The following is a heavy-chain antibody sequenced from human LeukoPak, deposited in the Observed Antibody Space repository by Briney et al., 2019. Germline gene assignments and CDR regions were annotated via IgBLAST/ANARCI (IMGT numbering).Heavy chain of an antibody. CDR1: GFTSDDYA. V-gene: IGHV3-9*02. D-gene: IGHD1-26*01. CDR2: ISWNSGSI. Sequence: GGSLRLSCAASGFTSDDYAMHWVRQAPGRGLEWVSGISWNSGSIGYADSVKGRFTISRDDAKNSLYLQMNSLRAEDTAFYYCTKGRGGGTAYCFDHWGQGILVTVSP. CDR3: TKGRGGGTAYCFDH. J-gene: IGHJ4*02.